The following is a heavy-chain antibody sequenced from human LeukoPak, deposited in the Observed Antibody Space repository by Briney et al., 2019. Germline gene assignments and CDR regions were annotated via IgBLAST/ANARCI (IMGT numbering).Heavy chain of an antibody. CDR2: IWYDGSNK. Sequence: GRSLRPSCAASGFTFSSYGMHWVRQAPGKGLEGVAVIWYDGSNKYYADSVKGRFTISRDNSKNTLYLQMNSLRAEDTAVYYCARDGSSGSYYYYGMDVWGQGTTVTVSS. CDR3: ARDGSSGSYYYYGMDV. J-gene: IGHJ6*02. V-gene: IGHV3-33*08. D-gene: IGHD6-19*01. CDR1: GFTFSSYG.